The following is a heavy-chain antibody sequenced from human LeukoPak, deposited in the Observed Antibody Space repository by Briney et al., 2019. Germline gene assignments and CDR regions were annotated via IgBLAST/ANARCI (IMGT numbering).Heavy chain of an antibody. CDR1: GFTFSSYW. Sequence: GGSLRLSCAASGFTFSSYWMSWVRQAPGKGLEWVANIKQDGSEKYYVDSVKGRFTISRDNAKNSLYLQMNSLSAEDTAVYYCARDKPCSGGSCYLHYFDYWGQGTLVTVSS. V-gene: IGHV3-7*01. J-gene: IGHJ4*02. CDR3: ARDKPCSGGSCYLHYFDY. D-gene: IGHD2-15*01. CDR2: IKQDGSEK.